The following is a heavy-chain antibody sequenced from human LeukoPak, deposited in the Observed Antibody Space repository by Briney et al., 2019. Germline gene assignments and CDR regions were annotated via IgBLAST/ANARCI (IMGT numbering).Heavy chain of an antibody. CDR2: IYYSGST. Sequence: PSETLSLTCTVSGGSISSSSYYWGWIRQPPEKGLEWIGYIYYSGSTYYNPSLKSRVTISVDTSKNQFSLKLSSVTAADTAVYYCARRGSSWYYFDYWGQGTLVTVSS. CDR3: ARRGSSWYYFDY. CDR1: GGSISSSSYY. J-gene: IGHJ4*02. D-gene: IGHD6-13*01. V-gene: IGHV4-39*01.